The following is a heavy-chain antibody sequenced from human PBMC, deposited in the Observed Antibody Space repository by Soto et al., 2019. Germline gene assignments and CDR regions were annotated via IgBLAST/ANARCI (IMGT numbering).Heavy chain of an antibody. CDR3: GREFSGGLWDN. D-gene: IGHD2-21*01. V-gene: IGHV1-46*03. CDR2: INPYNGDT. J-gene: IGHJ4*02. CDR1: GYSFISYH. Sequence: QVQLVQSGAEMMEPGASVKLSCKASGYSFISYHLHWVRQAPGQGLECIGIINPYNGDTVYAQKFRGRITMTRDTSTSTVYLEMSSLGSEATTISYCGREFSGGLWDNWGQGTRLTVSS.